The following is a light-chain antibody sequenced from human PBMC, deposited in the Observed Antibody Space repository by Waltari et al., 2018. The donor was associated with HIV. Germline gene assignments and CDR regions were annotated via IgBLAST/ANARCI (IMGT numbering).Light chain of an antibody. CDR1: KIGNQR. CDR2: DDS. Sequence: SYVLTQPPSVSVAPGQTARITCGGNKIGNQRVHWYQQKPGQAPVVVVNDDSDRPSGIPGRFSGSNSGNTATLTISRVEAGDEADYFCQVWDSSSDLVVFGGGTKLTVL. J-gene: IGLJ2*01. CDR3: QVWDSSSDLVV. V-gene: IGLV3-21*02.